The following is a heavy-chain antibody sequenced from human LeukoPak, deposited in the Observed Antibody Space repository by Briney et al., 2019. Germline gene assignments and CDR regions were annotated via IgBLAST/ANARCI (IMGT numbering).Heavy chain of an antibody. CDR2: VYYSGST. J-gene: IGHJ3*02. CDR1: GGSIRSSAYY. CDR3: ARLPVNDSFDI. V-gene: IGHV4-39*01. Sequence: SETLSLTCTVSGGSIRSSAYYWGWIRQPPGKGLEWIGTVYYSGSTYYNPSLKSRVTISIDTSSNQFSLNLSSVTAADTAVFYCARLPVNDSFDIWGQGTMVTVS.